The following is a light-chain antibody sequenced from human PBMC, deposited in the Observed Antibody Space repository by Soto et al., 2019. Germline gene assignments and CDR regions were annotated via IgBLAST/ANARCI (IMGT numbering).Light chain of an antibody. J-gene: IGKJ1*01. Sequence: EIVVTQSPGTLSLSPGQRATLSCRASQSVSSTYLAWYQQKPGQAPRLLIYGASNSATGIPDRFSGCGSGTDFTLTIRRLEPEDFAVYYCQQYGGSRWTFGQGTRV. CDR1: QSVSSTY. CDR2: GAS. CDR3: QQYGGSRWT. V-gene: IGKV3-20*01.